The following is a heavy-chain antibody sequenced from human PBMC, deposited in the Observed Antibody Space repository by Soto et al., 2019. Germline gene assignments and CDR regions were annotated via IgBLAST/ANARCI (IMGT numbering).Heavy chain of an antibody. J-gene: IGHJ6*02. D-gene: IGHD5-12*01. CDR1: GGTFSSYT. Sequence: QVQLVQSGAEVKKPGSSVKVSCKASGGTFSSYTISWVRQAPGQGLEWMGRIIPILGIANYAQKFQGRVTITADKSTSTGYMEPSSLRSEDTAVYYCARDSAMATNNVWGQGTTVTVSS. CDR2: IIPILGIA. V-gene: IGHV1-69*08. CDR3: ARDSAMATNNV.